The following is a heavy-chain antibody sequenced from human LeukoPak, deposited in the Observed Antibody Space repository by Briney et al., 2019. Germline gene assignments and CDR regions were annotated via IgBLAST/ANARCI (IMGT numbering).Heavy chain of an antibody. D-gene: IGHD6-6*01. CDR3: ARGPSSGAFDI. CDR2: IGPDSGGT. J-gene: IGHJ3*02. CDR1: GYTFTDYY. V-gene: IGHV1-2*06. Sequence: ASVKVSCKASGYTFTDYYIHWLRQAPGQGLEWMGRIGPDSGGTRSAHKFLGRVTVTRDTSISTVYMELRWLMSDDAAVYYCARGPSSGAFDIWGQGTMVTVSS.